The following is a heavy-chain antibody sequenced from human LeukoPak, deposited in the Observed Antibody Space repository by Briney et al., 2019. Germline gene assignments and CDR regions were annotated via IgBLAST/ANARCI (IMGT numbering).Heavy chain of an antibody. CDR1: GFTFSSYA. CDR2: ISGSGVST. V-gene: IGHV3-23*01. Sequence: PGGSLRLSCAASGFTFSSYAMSWVRQAPGKGLERVSTISGSGVSTYYADSVKGRFTISRDNSKNTLFLQMNSLRAEDMAVYYCARRSGVGSYLDYWGQGTLVTVSS. D-gene: IGHD3-10*01. J-gene: IGHJ4*02. CDR3: ARRSGVGSYLDY.